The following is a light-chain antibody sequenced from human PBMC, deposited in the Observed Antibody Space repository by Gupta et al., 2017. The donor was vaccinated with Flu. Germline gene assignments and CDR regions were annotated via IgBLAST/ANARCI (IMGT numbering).Light chain of an antibody. Sequence: EVVMTQSPVTLSVSPGGRATLSCRSSQSVSNNLAWYQHKPGRAPRLLIYDASTRATGIPARFSGSGSGTEFTLTISSLQSEDFAVYYCQQYGSSPFGQGTKVEIK. J-gene: IGKJ1*01. CDR1: QSVSNN. CDR2: DAS. V-gene: IGKV3-15*01. CDR3: QQYGSSP.